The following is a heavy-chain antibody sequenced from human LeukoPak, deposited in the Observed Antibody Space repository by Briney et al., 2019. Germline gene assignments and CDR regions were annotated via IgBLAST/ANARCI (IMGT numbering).Heavy chain of an antibody. CDR1: GGSISSYY. Sequence: PSETLSLTCTVSGGSISSYYWSWIRQPPGKGLEWIGYIYYSGSTNYNPSLKSRVTISVDTSKNQFSLKLSSVTAADTAVYYCARRREIAVAGAVDYWGQGTLVTVSS. D-gene: IGHD6-19*01. CDR3: ARRREIAVAGAVDY. J-gene: IGHJ4*02. V-gene: IGHV4-59*08. CDR2: IYYSGST.